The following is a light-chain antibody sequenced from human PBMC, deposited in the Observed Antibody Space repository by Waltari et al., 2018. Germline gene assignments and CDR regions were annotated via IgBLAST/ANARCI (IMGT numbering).Light chain of an antibody. CDR1: QNVTTY. CDR3: QQSRTAPLT. J-gene: IGKJ4*01. V-gene: IGKV1-39*01. CDR2: ATS. Sequence: TCRASQNVTTYLNWYQQKPGKAPNLLISATSILQSGVPSRFSGSGSGTDFTLTISSLQPEDFATYYCQQSRTAPLTFGGGTKVEIK.